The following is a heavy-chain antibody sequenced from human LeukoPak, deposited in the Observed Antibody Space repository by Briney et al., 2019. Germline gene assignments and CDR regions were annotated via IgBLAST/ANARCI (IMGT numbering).Heavy chain of an antibody. D-gene: IGHD2-21*01. Sequence: ERSLRLSCAASGFTFSSYAMHWVRQAPGKGLEWVAVISYDGSNKYYADSVKGRFTISRDNSKNTLYLQMNSLRAEDTAVYYCARDVVLDYWGQGTLVTVSS. CDR1: GFTFSSYA. CDR2: ISYDGSNK. V-gene: IGHV3-30*04. CDR3: ARDVVLDY. J-gene: IGHJ4*02.